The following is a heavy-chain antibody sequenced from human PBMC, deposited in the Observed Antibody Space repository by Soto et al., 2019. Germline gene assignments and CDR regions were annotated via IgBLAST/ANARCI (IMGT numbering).Heavy chain of an antibody. J-gene: IGHJ4*02. CDR2: IGSRGDST. CDR1: GFTFSSFA. D-gene: IGHD6-19*01. V-gene: IGHV3-23*01. CDR3: AKDLIYGYNSGRPFDS. Sequence: EVQLLESGGGLVQPGGSLRLSCAASGFTFSSFAMSWVRQAPGKGLEWVSAIGSRGDSTYYADSVKGRFTISRDNSTHTLYLQMNSLRAEDTAVYYCAKDLIYGYNSGRPFDSWGQGTLVTVSS.